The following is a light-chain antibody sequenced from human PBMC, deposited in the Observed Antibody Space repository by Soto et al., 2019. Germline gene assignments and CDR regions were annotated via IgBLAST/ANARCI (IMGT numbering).Light chain of an antibody. CDR1: QSISYW. V-gene: IGKV1-5*03. CDR2: KAS. CDR3: QQYNNYWT. J-gene: IGKJ1*01. Sequence: DIQMTQYPSTVSASVGDRVTITCRASQSISYWLAWYQQKPGKAPNLLIYKASSLESGVPSRFSGSGSGTEFTLTISSLQPDDFATYYCQQYNNYWTFGQGTKVEIK.